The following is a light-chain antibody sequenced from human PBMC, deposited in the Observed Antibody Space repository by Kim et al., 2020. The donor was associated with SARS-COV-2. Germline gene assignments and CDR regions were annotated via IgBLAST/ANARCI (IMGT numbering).Light chain of an antibody. Sequence: GYDVHWYQQVPGAAPKLLIYNNNNRPSGVPDRFSGSKSGTSASLAITGLQAEDEADYYCQSYDRTLSGVFGGGTKLTVL. CDR1: GYD. V-gene: IGLV1-40*01. CDR2: NNN. J-gene: IGLJ3*02. CDR3: QSYDRTLSGV.